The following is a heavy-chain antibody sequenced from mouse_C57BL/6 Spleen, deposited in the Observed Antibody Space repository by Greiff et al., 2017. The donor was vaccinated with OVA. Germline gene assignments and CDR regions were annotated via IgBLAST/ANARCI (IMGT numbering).Heavy chain of an antibody. CDR2: ISSGSSTI. Sequence: DVMLVESGGGLVKPGGSLKLSCAASGFTFSDYGMHWVRQAPEKGLEWVAYISSGSSTIYYADTVKGRFTISRDNAKNTLFLQMTSLRSEDTAMYYCARTTTVVATGRYYFDYWGQGTTLTVSS. J-gene: IGHJ2*01. CDR1: GFTFSDYG. D-gene: IGHD1-1*01. CDR3: ARTTTVVATGRYYFDY. V-gene: IGHV5-17*01.